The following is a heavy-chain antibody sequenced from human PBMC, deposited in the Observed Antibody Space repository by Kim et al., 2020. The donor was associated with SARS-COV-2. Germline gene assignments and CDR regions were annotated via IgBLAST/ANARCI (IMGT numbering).Heavy chain of an antibody. J-gene: IGHJ4*02. V-gene: IGHV3-30*02. Sequence: ADSVKGGFTISRDNSKNTRYLQMNRLGAEDTDVYYWAKRQMVRGVIANDYWGQGTLVTVSS. D-gene: IGHD3-10*01. CDR3: AKRQMVRGVIANDY.